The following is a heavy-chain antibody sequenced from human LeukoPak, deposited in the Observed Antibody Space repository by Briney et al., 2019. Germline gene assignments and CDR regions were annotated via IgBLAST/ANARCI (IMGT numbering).Heavy chain of an antibody. Sequence: SETLSLTCAVYGGSFSGYYWSWIRQPPGKGLEWIGEINHSGSTNYNPSLKSRVTISVDTSKNQFSLKLSSVTAADTAVYYCARGARGYSYGWGQGTLVTVSS. CDR2: INHSGST. D-gene: IGHD5-18*01. CDR1: GGSFSGYY. J-gene: IGHJ4*02. V-gene: IGHV4-34*01. CDR3: ARGARGYSYG.